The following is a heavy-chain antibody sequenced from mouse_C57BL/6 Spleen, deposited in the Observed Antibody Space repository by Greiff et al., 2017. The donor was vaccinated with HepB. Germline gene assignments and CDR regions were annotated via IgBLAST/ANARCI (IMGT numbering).Heavy chain of an antibody. Sequence: VQLQQPGTELVKPGASVKLSCKASGYTFTSYWMHWVKQRPGQGLEWIGNINPSNGGTNYNEKFKSKATLTVDKSSSTAYMQLSSLTSEDSAVYYCARFTTVVAVYYAMDYWGQGTSVTVSS. CDR3: ARFTTVVAVYYAMDY. D-gene: IGHD1-1*01. V-gene: IGHV1-53*01. CDR1: GYTFTSYW. CDR2: INPSNGGT. J-gene: IGHJ4*01.